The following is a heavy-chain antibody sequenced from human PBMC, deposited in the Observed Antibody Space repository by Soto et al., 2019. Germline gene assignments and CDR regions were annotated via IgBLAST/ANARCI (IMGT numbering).Heavy chain of an antibody. CDR2: IYYSGST. V-gene: IGHV4-59*01. CDR1: GGSISRYY. D-gene: IGHD2-15*01. Sequence: PETLFLTCTVSGGSISRYYWSWIRQPPGKELEWIGYIYYSGSTNYNPSLKSRVTISVDTSKNQFSLKLSSVTAADTAVYYCARDGYCSCGSCGPYYYYGIDVWGHGTTVTVS. CDR3: ARDGYCSCGSCGPYYYYGIDV. J-gene: IGHJ6*01.